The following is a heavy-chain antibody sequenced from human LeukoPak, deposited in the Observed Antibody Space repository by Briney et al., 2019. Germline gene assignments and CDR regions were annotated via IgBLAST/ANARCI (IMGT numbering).Heavy chain of an antibody. Sequence: SETLSLTCTVSGGSISSYYWNWIRQPPGKGLEWIGYIYYSGSTNYNPSLKSRVTISVDTSKNQFSLKLSSVTAADTAVYYCARDTSYCSSTSCFDAFDIWGQGTMVTVSS. CDR1: GGSISSYY. V-gene: IGHV4-59*01. J-gene: IGHJ3*02. CDR2: IYYSGST. CDR3: ARDTSYCSSTSCFDAFDI. D-gene: IGHD2-2*01.